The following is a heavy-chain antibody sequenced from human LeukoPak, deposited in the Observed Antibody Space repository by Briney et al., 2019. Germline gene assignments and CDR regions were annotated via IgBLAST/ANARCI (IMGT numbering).Heavy chain of an antibody. V-gene: IGHV4-59*01. CDR2: IFYTGTT. Sequence: PSETLSLTCTVSGGSISSYYWSWIRQPPGKGLEWIGYIFYTGTTNCNPSLKSRVTISVDTSKNQFSLKLSSVTAADTAVYYCARNYGGNSREFDYWGQGTLVTVSS. CDR3: ARNYGGNSREFDY. J-gene: IGHJ4*02. D-gene: IGHD4-23*01. CDR1: GGSISSYY.